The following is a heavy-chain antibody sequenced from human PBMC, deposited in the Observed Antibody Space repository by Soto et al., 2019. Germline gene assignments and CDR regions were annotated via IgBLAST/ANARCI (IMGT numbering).Heavy chain of an antibody. CDR1: GVSISNSSYY. CDR3: ERHRSN. V-gene: IGHV4-39*01. J-gene: IGHJ4*01. CDR2: IYYSGIT. Sequence: SETLSLTCTVSGVSISNSSYYWGWIRRPPGRGLEWIGTIYYSGITYYNPSLKSRVTISVDTSKNQFSLKLTSVTAADTAVYYRERHRSNWGHGTPVT.